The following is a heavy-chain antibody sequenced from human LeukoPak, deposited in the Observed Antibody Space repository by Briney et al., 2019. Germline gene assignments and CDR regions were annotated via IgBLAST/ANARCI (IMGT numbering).Heavy chain of an antibody. Sequence: PGGSLRLSCAASGFTFSSYGMNWVRQAPGKGLEWVSGISGSGGSTYYADSVKGRFTISRDNSKNTLYLQMNSLRAEDTAVYYCAKLLGSWYYFDYWGQGTLVTVSS. CDR2: ISGSGGST. D-gene: IGHD6-13*01. CDR3: AKLLGSWYYFDY. CDR1: GFTFSSYG. V-gene: IGHV3-23*01. J-gene: IGHJ4*02.